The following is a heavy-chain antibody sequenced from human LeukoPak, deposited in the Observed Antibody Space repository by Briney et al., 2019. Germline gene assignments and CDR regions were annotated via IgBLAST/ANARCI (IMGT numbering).Heavy chain of an antibody. CDR2: ISYDGSNK. V-gene: IGHV3-30*03. D-gene: IGHD6-19*01. Sequence: SGGSLRLSCAASGFTFSSYGMHWVRQAPGKGLEWVAVISYDGSNKYYADSVKGRFTISGDNSKNTLYLQMNSLRAEDTAVYYCARDGSSGWYWVDYWGQGTLVTVSS. CDR3: ARDGSSGWYWVDY. CDR1: GFTFSSYG. J-gene: IGHJ4*02.